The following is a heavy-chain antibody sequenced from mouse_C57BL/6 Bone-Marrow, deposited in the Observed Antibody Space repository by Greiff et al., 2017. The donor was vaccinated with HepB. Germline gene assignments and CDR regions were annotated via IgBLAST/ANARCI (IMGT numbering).Heavy chain of an antibody. CDR3: ARIFGSRYFDV. V-gene: IGHV1-63*01. CDR2: IYPGGGYT. J-gene: IGHJ1*03. D-gene: IGHD1-1*01. Sequence: QVQLQQSGAELVRPGTSVKMSCKASGYTFTNYWIGWAKQRPGHGLEWIGDIYPGGGYTNYNEKFKGKATLTADKSSSTACMQFSSLTSEDSAIYYCARIFGSRYFDVWGTGTTVTVSS. CDR1: GYTFTNYW.